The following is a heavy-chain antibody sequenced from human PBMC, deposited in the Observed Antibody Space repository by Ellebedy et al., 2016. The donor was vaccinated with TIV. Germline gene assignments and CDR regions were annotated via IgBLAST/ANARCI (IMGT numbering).Heavy chain of an antibody. CDR1: GFSFSNYA. CDR2: ISGGGDST. CDR3: TKEGPGSYSDS. D-gene: IGHD3-10*01. Sequence: GGSLRLXXAASGFSFSNYAMSWVRQAPGQGLEWVSAISGGGDSTYYADSVKGRFTISRDDANNLLFLQMDSLRPEDTAIYYCTKEGPGSYSDSWGQGSLVTVSS. V-gene: IGHV3-23*01. J-gene: IGHJ4*02.